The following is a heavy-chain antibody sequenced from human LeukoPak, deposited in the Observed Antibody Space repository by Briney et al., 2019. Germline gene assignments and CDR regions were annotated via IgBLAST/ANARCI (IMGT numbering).Heavy chain of an antibody. CDR3: AKHCSGYCNTASEKRFDP. J-gene: IGHJ5*02. V-gene: IGHV3-23*01. Sequence: GGSLRLSCAASGFTFSSYSMNWVRQAPGKGLEWVSGIGSNSVPTVYADSVKGRFTISRDNSKSMLYLQMDSLRVEDTAVYYCAKHCSGYCNTASEKRFDPWGQGALVTVSS. CDR2: IGSNSVPT. CDR1: GFTFSSYS. D-gene: IGHD2-2*03.